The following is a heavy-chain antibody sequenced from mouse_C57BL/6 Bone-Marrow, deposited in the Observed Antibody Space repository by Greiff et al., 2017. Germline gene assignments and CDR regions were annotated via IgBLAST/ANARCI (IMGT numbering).Heavy chain of an antibody. Sequence: QVQLQQSGAELARPGASVKMSCKASGYTFTSYTMHWVNQRPGQGLEWIGYINPSSGYTKYNQKFKDKATLTADKSSSTAYMQLSSLTSEDSAVYYCARGEGDYDKAWFAYWGQGTLVTVSA. J-gene: IGHJ3*01. D-gene: IGHD2-4*01. CDR3: ARGEGDYDKAWFAY. V-gene: IGHV1-4*01. CDR2: INPSSGYT. CDR1: GYTFTSYT.